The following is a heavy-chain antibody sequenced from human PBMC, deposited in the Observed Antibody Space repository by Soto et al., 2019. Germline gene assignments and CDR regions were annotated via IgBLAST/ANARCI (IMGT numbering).Heavy chain of an antibody. D-gene: IGHD6-6*01. CDR1: GGSFSGYY. V-gene: IGHV4-34*01. J-gene: IGHJ6*03. CDR3: ARGLSSSWAPATPYYYYYMDV. Sequence: SETLSLTCAVYGGSFSGYYWSLIRQPPGKGLEWIGEINHSGSTNCNPSLKSRVTISVDTSKNQFSLKLSSVTAADTAVYYCARGLSSSWAPATPYYYYYMDVWGKGTTVTVSS. CDR2: INHSGST.